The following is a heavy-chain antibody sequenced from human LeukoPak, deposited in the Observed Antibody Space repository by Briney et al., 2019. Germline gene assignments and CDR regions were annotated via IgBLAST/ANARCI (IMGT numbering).Heavy chain of an antibody. CDR1: VYTFTSYY. CDR3: ARDYCGSTSCPAYYFDY. J-gene: IGHJ4*02. CDR2: INPSGGST. V-gene: IGHV1-46*01. Sequence: GASVKVSCKASVYTFTSYYMHWVRQAPGQGLEWMGIINPSGGSTSYAQKFQGRVTMTRDTSTSTVYMELSSLRSEDTAVYYCARDYCGSTSCPAYYFDYWGQGTLVTVSS. D-gene: IGHD2-2*01.